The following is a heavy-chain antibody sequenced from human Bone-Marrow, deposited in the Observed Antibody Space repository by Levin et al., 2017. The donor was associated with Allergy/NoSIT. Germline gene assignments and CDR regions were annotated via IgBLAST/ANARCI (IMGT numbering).Heavy chain of an antibody. CDR3: AHRISPTTIVSWYFDL. J-gene: IGHJ2*01. CDR2: LYWDDDK. CDR1: GFSLSTGGVG. D-gene: IGHD1-1*01. Sequence: ESGPTLVKPTQTLTLTCSFSGFSLSTGGVGVGWFRQPPGKALEWLALLYWDDDKRYSPSLESRRTISKDTTKNQVVLRMTNMDPADTATYYCAHRISPTTIVSWYFDLWGPGTVVTVSS. V-gene: IGHV2-5*02.